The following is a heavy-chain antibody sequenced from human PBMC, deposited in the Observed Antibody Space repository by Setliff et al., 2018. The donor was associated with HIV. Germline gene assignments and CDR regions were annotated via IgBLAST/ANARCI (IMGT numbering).Heavy chain of an antibody. D-gene: IGHD6-19*01. CDR2: FYSSGST. V-gene: IGHV4-4*07. CDR1: GASISSYY. J-gene: IGHJ6*02. CDR3: ARRPAGAVAGGYGMDV. Sequence: PSETLSLTCTVSGASISSYYWSWIRQPAGKGLEWIGRFYSSGSTNYNPSLKSRVTISVDTSKNQFSLKLSSVTAADTAVYYCARRPAGAVAGGYGMDVWGQGTTVTVSS.